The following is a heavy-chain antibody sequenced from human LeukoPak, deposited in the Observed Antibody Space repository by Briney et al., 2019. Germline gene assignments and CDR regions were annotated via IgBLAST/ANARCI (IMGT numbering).Heavy chain of an antibody. CDR2: IYHSGST. D-gene: IGHD3-22*01. V-gene: IGHV4-34*01. Sequence: SETLSLTCAVYGGSFSGYYWSWIRQPPGKGLEWIGYIYHSGSTYYNPSLKSRVTISVDTSKNQFSPKLSSVTAADTAVYYCASRLYYYDSSGYRSPAHWGQGTLVTVSS. CDR1: GGSFSGYY. J-gene: IGHJ4*02. CDR3: ASRLYYYDSSGYRSPAH.